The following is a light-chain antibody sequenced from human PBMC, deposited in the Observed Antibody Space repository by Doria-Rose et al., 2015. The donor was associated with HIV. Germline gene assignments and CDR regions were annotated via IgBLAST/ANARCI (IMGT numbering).Light chain of an antibody. Sequence: TQSPGTLSLSPGERATLSCRASQSFSSTYLAWYQQKLGQAPSLLIYDGSTRATGIPVRFSASGSGTDFTLTINRLEPEDFALYYCHQYGTSWTFGQGTKVEI. J-gene: IGKJ1*01. CDR3: HQYGTSWT. CDR1: QSFSSTY. CDR2: DGS. V-gene: IGKV3-20*01.